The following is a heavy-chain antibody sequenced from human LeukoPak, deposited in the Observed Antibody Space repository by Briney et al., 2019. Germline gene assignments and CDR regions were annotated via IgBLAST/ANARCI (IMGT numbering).Heavy chain of an antibody. V-gene: IGHV3-23*01. CDR1: GFTFSRYR. CDR3: AKSREFLEWSTLYYFDY. CDR2: ISGSGGST. D-gene: IGHD3-3*01. J-gene: IGHJ4*02. Sequence: GGALRLSCAASGFTFSRYRMNWVRQAPGKGLEWVSAISGSGGSTYYADSVKGRFTISRDNSKNTLYLQMNSLRAEDTAVYYCAKSREFLEWSTLYYFDYWGQGTLVTVSS.